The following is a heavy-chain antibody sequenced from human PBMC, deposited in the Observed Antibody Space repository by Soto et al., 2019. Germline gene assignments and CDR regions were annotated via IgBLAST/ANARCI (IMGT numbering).Heavy chain of an antibody. CDR1: GGPISSYY. J-gene: IGHJ5*02. CDR3: ARRPYSSSWYSWFDP. V-gene: IGHV4-59*08. D-gene: IGHD6-13*01. Sequence: PSETLSLTCIVSGGPISSYYWSWIRQPPGKGLEWIGYIYYSGSTNYNPSLKSRVTISVDTSKNQFSLKLSSVTAADTAVYYCARRPYSSSWYSWFDPWGQGTLVTVSS. CDR2: IYYSGST.